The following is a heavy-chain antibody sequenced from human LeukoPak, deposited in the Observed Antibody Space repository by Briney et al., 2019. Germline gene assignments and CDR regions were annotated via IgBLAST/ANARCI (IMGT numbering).Heavy chain of an antibody. J-gene: IGHJ6*03. Sequence: SVKVSCKASGGTFSSYAISWVRQAPGQGLEWMGGIIPIFGTANYAQKFQGRVTITTDESTSTAYMELSSLRSEDTAVYYCASGEVGGYCSSTSCPYYYYMDVWGKGTTVTVSS. CDR3: ASGEVGGYCSSTSCPYYYYMDV. D-gene: IGHD2-2*01. V-gene: IGHV1-69*05. CDR1: GGTFSSYA. CDR2: IIPIFGTA.